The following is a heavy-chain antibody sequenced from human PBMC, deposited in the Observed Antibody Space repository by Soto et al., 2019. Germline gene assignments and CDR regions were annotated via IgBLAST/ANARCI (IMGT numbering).Heavy chain of an antibody. CDR1: GDSVSSNHAT. V-gene: IGHV6-1*01. CDR3: ARVGYYDGSGYNAFNI. D-gene: IGHD3-22*01. CDR2: TYYRSKWYY. J-gene: IGHJ3*02. Sequence: SQTLSLTCAISGDSVSSNHATWDWIRQSPSRGLEWLGRTYYRSKWYYDYALSVKSRITINPDTSNNQLSLQLNSVTPDDTAVYYCARVGYYDGSGYNAFNIWGQGTMVTVSS.